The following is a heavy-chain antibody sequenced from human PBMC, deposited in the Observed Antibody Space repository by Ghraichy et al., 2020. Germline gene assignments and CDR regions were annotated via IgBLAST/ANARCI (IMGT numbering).Heavy chain of an antibody. J-gene: IGHJ5*02. CDR2: FCYRGNT. CDR1: GGSISSSNYY. V-gene: IGHV4-39*01. D-gene: IGHD3-16*01. CDR3: AGQGEATLTAHPRSLSWFDP. Sequence: SETLSLTCTVSGGSISSSNYYWVWIRQPPGKGREWIGSFCYRGNTYYDPSLTSRVTISVDTSKNQFSLKLSSVTAADTTLYYCAGQGEATLTAHPRSLSWFDPWGQGTLVTVSS.